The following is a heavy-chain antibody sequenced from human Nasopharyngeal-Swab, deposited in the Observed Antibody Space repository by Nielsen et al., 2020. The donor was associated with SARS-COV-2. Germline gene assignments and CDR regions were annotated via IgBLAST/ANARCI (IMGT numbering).Heavy chain of an antibody. D-gene: IGHD2-2*01. CDR2: TYYRSKWYN. CDR3: ARARRTDIVVVPAAPRGYYMDV. Sequence: QTPALTRGSPGDSVSSNSAAWNWVRQSPSSGLEWLGRTYYRSKWYNDYAVSVKSRITINPDTSKNQFSLQLNSVTPEDTAVYYCARARRTDIVVVPAAPRGYYMDVWGKGTTVTVSS. CDR1: GDSVSSNSAA. V-gene: IGHV6-1*01. J-gene: IGHJ6*03.